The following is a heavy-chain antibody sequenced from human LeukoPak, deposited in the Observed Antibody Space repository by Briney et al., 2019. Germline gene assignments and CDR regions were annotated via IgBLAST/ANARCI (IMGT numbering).Heavy chain of an antibody. V-gene: IGHV3-74*01. CDR3: ARDGAAYDFWSGYYVTEYNWFDP. CDR2: INGDGSST. Sequence: GGSRRLSCAAPGFTFSSYWIHWVGQAPGKGLGWFSRINGDGSSTSYAESVKGRFTISRDNAKNTLYLQMNSLRAEDTAVYYCARDGAAYDFWSGYYVTEYNWFDPWGQGTLVTVSS. J-gene: IGHJ5*02. D-gene: IGHD3-3*01. CDR1: GFTFSSYW.